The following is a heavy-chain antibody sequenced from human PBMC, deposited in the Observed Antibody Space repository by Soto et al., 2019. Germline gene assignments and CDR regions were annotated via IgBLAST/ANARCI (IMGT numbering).Heavy chain of an antibody. J-gene: IGHJ6*02. Sequence: SRIPSSEASRSTFPTKCIQWVSPVQNKGLEWMGIIKYNGSNKKYADKVKGRFTITRDNSTRTVYMELNSLRAEDTAVYSCATHYGDWPGSYYSGMDVWGQGTMVTVSS. CDR1: RSTFPTKC. CDR3: ATHYGDWPGSYYSGMDV. D-gene: IGHD4-17*01. V-gene: IGHV3-33*01. CDR2: IKYNGSNK.